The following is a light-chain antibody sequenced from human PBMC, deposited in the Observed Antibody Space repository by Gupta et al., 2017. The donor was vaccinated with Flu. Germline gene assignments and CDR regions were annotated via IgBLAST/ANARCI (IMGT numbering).Light chain of an antibody. V-gene: IGLV1-36*01. CDR3: ATWDGSLDGLV. CDR2: YDN. CDR1: SSNIGNNA. J-gene: IGLJ2*01. Sequence: QSVLTQPPSVSAAPRQRVTISCSGSSSNIGNNAVNWYQQLPGKAPKLLIYYDNLLPSGVSDRFSGSRSGTSASLAINGVQSEDEADYYCATWDGSLDGLVFGGGTKL.